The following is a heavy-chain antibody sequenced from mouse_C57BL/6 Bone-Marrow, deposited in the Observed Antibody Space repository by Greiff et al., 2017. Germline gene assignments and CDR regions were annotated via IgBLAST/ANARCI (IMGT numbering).Heavy chain of an antibody. V-gene: IGHV1-7*01. D-gene: IGHD1-1*01. CDR3: ARLYYYGSSYWYFDV. CDR2: INPSSGYT. CDR1: GYTFTSYW. Sequence: QVQLQQSGAELAKPGASVKLSCKASGYTFTSYWMHWVKQRPGQGLEWIGYINPSSGYTKYNQKFKDQATLTADKSSSTAYMQLSSLAYEDSAVYYWARLYYYGSSYWYFDVWGTGTTVTVSS. J-gene: IGHJ1*03.